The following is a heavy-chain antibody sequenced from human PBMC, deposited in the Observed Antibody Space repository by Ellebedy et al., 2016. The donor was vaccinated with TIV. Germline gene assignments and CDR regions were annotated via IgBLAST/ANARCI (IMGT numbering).Heavy chain of an antibody. V-gene: IGHV1-18*01. Sequence: AASVKVSCKASGYTFTTYGFTWVRQAPGQGLEWMGWISASTGKTNYAQNFQGRVTLTTDTSTSTAYMELRSLRSDDTAVYYCVRWITFGGVIGYWGQGTLVTVSS. CDR2: ISASTGKT. J-gene: IGHJ4*02. D-gene: IGHD3-16*01. CDR3: VRWITFGGVIGY. CDR1: GYTFTTYG.